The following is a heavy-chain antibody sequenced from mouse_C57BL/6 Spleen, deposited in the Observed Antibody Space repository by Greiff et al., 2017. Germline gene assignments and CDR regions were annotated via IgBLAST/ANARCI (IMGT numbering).Heavy chain of an antibody. V-gene: IGHV1-42*01. CDR3: ARRRGSYDGYYPYAMDY. J-gene: IGHJ4*01. CDR2: INPSTGGT. D-gene: IGHD2-3*01. CDR1: GYSFTGYY. Sequence: EVQLVESGPELVKPGASVKISCKASGYSFTGYYMHWVKQSPEKSLEWIGEINPSTGGTTYNQKFKAKATLTVDKSSSTAYMQLKSLTSEDTAVYYWARRRGSYDGYYPYAMDYWGQGTSVTVSS.